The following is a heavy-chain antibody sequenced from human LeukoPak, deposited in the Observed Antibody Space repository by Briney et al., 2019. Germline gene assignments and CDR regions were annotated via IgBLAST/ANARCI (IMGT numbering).Heavy chain of an antibody. D-gene: IGHD3-3*01. CDR3: ARLYYDFWSGYFSIADY. CDR1: GGSFSGYY. CDR2: INHSGST. Sequence: PSETLSLTCAVYGGSFSGYYWSWIRQPPGKGLEWIGEINHSGSTNYNPSLTSRVTISVDTSKNQFSLKLSSVTAADTAVYYCARLYYDFWSGYFSIADYWGQGTLVTVSS. V-gene: IGHV4-34*01. J-gene: IGHJ4*02.